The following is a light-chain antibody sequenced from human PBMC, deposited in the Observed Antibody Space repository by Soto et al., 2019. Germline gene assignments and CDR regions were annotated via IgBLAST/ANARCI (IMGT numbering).Light chain of an antibody. CDR2: DVS. CDR1: SSDVGGYNY. CDR3: CSYAGSYTFAV. V-gene: IGLV2-11*01. Sequence: QSALTQPRSVSGSPGQSVTISCTGTSSDVGGYNYVSWYQQHPGKAPKLMIYDVSKRPSGVPGRFSGSKSGNTASLTISGLQAEDEADYYCCSYAGSYTFAVFGGGTKLTVL. J-gene: IGLJ2*01.